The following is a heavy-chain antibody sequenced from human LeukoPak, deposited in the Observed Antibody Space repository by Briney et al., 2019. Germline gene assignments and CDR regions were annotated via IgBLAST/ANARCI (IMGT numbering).Heavy chain of an antibody. CDR3: ARASRDGYQMRGWAFDI. CDR2: IIPIFGTA. J-gene: IGHJ3*02. V-gene: IGHV1-69*01. D-gene: IGHD5-24*01. CDR1: GGTFSSYA. Sequence: SVKVSCKASGGTFSSYAISWVRQAPGQGLEWMGGIIPIFGTANYAQKFQGRVTITADESTSTAYMELSSLRSEDTAVYYCARASRDGYQMRGWAFDIWGQGTMVTVSS.